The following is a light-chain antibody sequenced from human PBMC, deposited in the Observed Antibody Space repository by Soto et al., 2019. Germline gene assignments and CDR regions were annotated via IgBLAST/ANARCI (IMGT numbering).Light chain of an antibody. J-gene: IGKJ2*01. CDR1: QSVSSSY. CDR2: GAS. V-gene: IGKV3-20*01. CDR3: QQYGSSPVYT. Sequence: EIVLTQSPGTLSLSPGERATLSCRASQSVSSSYLAWYQQKPGQAPRLLIYGASSRATGIPDRFSGSGSGTXXXXXXXXXXXXXXAVYYCQQYGSSPVYTFGQGTKLEIK.